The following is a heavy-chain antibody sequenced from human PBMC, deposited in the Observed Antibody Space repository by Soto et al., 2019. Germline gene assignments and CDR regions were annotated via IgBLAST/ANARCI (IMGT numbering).Heavy chain of an antibody. J-gene: IGHJ4*02. CDR1: GYSISSGYY. V-gene: IGHV4-38-2*01. D-gene: IGHD2-8*01. CDR2: IYRSGST. CDR3: ARGPANYYFDY. Sequence: SETLALTCAVSGYSISSGYYWGWIRQPPGEGLEWIGSIYRSGSTYYNPSLKSRVTISVDTSKNQLSLKLSSVTAADTALYYCARGPANYYFDYWGQGTLVTVYS.